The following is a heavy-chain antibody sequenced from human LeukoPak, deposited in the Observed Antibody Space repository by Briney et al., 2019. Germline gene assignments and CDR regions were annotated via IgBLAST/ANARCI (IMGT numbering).Heavy chain of an antibody. V-gene: IGHV1-69*05. J-gene: IGHJ4*02. D-gene: IGHD3-22*01. CDR3: ARDARFYYDSSGYYFDY. CDR2: IIPIFGTA. Sequence: GASVKVSYKASGGTFSSYAISWVRQAPGQGLEWMGRIIPIFGTANYAQKFQGRVTITTDESTSTAYMELSSLRSEDTAVYYCARDARFYYDSSGYYFDYWGQGTLVTVSS. CDR1: GGTFSSYA.